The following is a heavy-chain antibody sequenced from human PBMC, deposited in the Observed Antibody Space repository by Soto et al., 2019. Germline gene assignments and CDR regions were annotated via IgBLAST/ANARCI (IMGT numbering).Heavy chain of an antibody. Sequence: GGSLRLSCAASGFTFSSYWMHWVRQAPGKGLVWVSSISGSGAYTYYANSVKGRFTISRDNSKNTLYLQQNSLRAEDTAVYYCAKGIAAAGPPFDYWGQGTLVTVSS. CDR1: GFTFSSYW. CDR3: AKGIAAAGPPFDY. J-gene: IGHJ4*02. V-gene: IGHV3-23*01. CDR2: ISGSGAYT. D-gene: IGHD6-13*01.